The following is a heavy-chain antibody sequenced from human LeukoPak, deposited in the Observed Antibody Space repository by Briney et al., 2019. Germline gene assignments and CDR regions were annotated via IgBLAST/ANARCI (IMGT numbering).Heavy chain of an antibody. CDR2: IFHDGST. Sequence: SETLSLTCVVSGNSISSDFCWSWVRQPPGKGLEWLGEIFHDGSTNYNRSLQIRHTVSVDKTKNQFSLEQSSVTAAGTAVYYCSRDVAYESSGVWGQGTMVIVSS. V-gene: IGHV4-4*02. D-gene: IGHD3-22*01. CDR3: SRDVAYESSGV. J-gene: IGHJ3*01. CDR1: GNSISSDFC.